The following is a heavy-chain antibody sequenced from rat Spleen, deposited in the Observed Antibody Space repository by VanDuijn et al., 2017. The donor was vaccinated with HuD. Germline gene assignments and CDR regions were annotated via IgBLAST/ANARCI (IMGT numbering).Heavy chain of an antibody. V-gene: IGHV5-20*01. Sequence: EVQLVESGGGLVQPGRSLKLSCAASGFTFSDYYMAWVRQAPTKGLEWVASISYAGGSTYYRDAVKGRFTISRDNAKTSLYLQMDSLRSEDTATYYCTTTGIIRPYFDYWGQGVMVTVSS. CDR2: ISYAGGST. CDR3: TTTGIIRPYFDY. D-gene: IGHD4-3*01. J-gene: IGHJ2*01. CDR1: GFTFSDYY.